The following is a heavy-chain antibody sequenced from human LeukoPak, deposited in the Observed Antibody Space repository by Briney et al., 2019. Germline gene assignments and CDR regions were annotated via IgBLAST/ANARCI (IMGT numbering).Heavy chain of an antibody. D-gene: IGHD2-21*02. CDR2: IKEDGNEE. Sequence: PGGSLRLSCAASGFTFSSYWMNWVRQAPGKGLEWVANIKEDGNEENYVDSVRGRFTISRDSAKNSLYLQMNSLRAEDTAVYYCARDSVTGGRYSRFDSWGQGTLVTVSS. J-gene: IGHJ4*02. CDR3: ARDSVTGGRYSRFDS. CDR1: GFTFSSYW. V-gene: IGHV3-7*03.